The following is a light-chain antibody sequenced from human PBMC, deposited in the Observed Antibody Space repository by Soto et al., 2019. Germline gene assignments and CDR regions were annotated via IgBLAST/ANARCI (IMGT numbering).Light chain of an antibody. CDR1: SSDVGGYNY. V-gene: IGLV2-8*01. CDR3: SSYAGSNSYV. J-gene: IGLJ1*01. Sequence: QSVLTQPPSASGSPGQSVTISCTGTSSDVGGYNYVSWYQQHPGKAPKLMIYEVSKRPSGVPDRFSGSKSGNTASLTVSGLQAEDEADYYCSSYAGSNSYVSGTGTKVNVL. CDR2: EVS.